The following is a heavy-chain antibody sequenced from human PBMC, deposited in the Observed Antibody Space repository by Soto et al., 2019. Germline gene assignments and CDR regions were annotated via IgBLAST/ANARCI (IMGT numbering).Heavy chain of an antibody. Sequence: QVQLVESAGGVVQPGRSLRLSCAASGFTFSSYGMHWVRQAPGKGLEWVAVISYDGSNKYYADSVKGRFTISRDNSKNTLYLQMNSLRTEDTAVYYCAKGPRMVRGYFDLWGRGTLVTVSS. CDR2: ISYDGSNK. CDR3: AKGPRMVRGYFDL. D-gene: IGHD2-8*01. J-gene: IGHJ2*01. V-gene: IGHV3-30*18. CDR1: GFTFSSYG.